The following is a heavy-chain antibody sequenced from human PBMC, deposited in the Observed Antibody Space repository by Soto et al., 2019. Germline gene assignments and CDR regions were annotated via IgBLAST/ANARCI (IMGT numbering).Heavy chain of an antibody. CDR2: IYHSGST. CDR1: GYSISSGYY. V-gene: IGHV4-38-2*02. Sequence: PSETLSLTCAVSGYSISSGYYWGWIRQPPGKGLEWIGSIYHSGSTYYNPSLKSRVTISVDTSKNQFSLKLSSVTAADTAVYYCARDPSQGYCTNGVCSELDYWGQGTLVTVSS. J-gene: IGHJ4*02. CDR3: ARDPSQGYCTNGVCSELDY. D-gene: IGHD2-8*01.